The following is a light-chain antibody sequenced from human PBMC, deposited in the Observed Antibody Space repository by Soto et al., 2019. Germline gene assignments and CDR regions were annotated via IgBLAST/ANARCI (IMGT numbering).Light chain of an antibody. V-gene: IGKV3-15*01. CDR1: LSVGNN. CDR3: QQYDYWPT. CDR2: GAS. J-gene: IGKJ2*01. Sequence: EVVMTQSPGTLSVSPGERAILCCRASLSVGNNLAWYQQRPGQPPRVVIYGASTRATGFSDRFSGSGSGTEFTLTITSLQSEDFAVYYCQQYDYWPTFGQGTKLEIK.